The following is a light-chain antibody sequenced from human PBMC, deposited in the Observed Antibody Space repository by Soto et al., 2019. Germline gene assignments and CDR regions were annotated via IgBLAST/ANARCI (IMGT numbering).Light chain of an antibody. J-gene: IGKJ4*01. CDR1: QSVGRN. Sequence: EIVMTQSPATLSVSPGERATLSCRASQSVGRNLAWYQQRPGQAPRLLIHGASARPSGVPARFSGSGSGTDFTLTIISLQSEDFAVYYCQQYSDSPITFGRGTKVEI. CDR2: GAS. CDR3: QQYSDSPIT. V-gene: IGKV3-15*01.